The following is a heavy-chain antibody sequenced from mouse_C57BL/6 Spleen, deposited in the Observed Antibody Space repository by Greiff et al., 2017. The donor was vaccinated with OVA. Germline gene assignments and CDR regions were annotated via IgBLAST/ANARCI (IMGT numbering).Heavy chain of an antibody. D-gene: IGHD1-1*01. CDR3: ARSGVITTAHYCDY. V-gene: IGHV1-52*01. CDR1: GYTFTSYW. Sequence: QVQLQQPGAELVRPGSSVKLSCKASGYTFTSYWMHWVKQRPIQGLEWIGNIDPSDSETHYNQKFKDKATLTVDKSSSTAYMQLSSLTSEDSAVYYCARSGVITTAHYCDYWGQGTTLTVSA. J-gene: IGHJ2*01. CDR2: IDPSDSET.